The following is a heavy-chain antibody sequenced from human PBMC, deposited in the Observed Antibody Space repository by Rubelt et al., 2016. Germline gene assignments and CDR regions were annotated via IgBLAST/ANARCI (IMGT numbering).Heavy chain of an antibody. Sequence: EVQLVQSGAEVKKPGESLRISCKGSGYSFTSYWISWVRQMPGKGLEWMGRIDPSDSYTNYSPSSTGHVTSPADKSISTAYLQWSSRKASDIAMYYCARLTTVRSYYYYYYMDVWGKGTMVTVSS. J-gene: IGHJ6*03. V-gene: IGHV5-10-1*01. D-gene: IGHD4-11*01. CDR1: GYSFTSYW. CDR3: ARLTTVRSYYYYYYMDV. CDR2: IDPSDSYT.